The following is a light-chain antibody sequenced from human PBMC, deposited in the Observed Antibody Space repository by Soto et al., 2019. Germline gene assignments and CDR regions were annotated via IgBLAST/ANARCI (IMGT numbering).Light chain of an antibody. CDR2: DVS. CDR1: SSDVGGYNY. V-gene: IGLV2-14*01. Sequence: QSVLTQPACVSGSPGQSITISCTGTSSDVGGYNYVSWYQQHPGKAPKLMIYDVSNRPSGVSNRFSGSKSGNTASLTISGLQAEDEADYYCSSYTSSSTLEVFGGGTQLT. CDR3: SSYTSSSTLEV. J-gene: IGLJ2*01.